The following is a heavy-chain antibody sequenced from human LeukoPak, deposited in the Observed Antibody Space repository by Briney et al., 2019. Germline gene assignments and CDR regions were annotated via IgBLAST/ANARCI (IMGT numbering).Heavy chain of an antibody. Sequence: GEARKISWKGSGDRFSNYWIGWVRQIPGKGVEWMGMIYPGASYTRYSPSFQGQVTLSAAKSIRTAYLQWSSLKASDTAMYYCARRSGHGSGSYYLFDYRGQGTLVTVSS. CDR2: IYPGASYT. CDR3: ARRSGHGSGSYYLFDY. J-gene: IGHJ4*02. V-gene: IGHV5-51*01. D-gene: IGHD3-10*01. CDR1: GDRFSNYW.